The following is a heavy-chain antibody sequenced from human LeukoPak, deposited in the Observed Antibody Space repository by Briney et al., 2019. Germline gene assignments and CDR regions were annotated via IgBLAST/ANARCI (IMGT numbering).Heavy chain of an antibody. V-gene: IGHV3-53*01. Sequence: PGGSLRLSCAGSGFAVSSNYMSWVRQAPGKGPEWVSGIYSGGNTFYADSVKGRFTISRDISNNILYLQMNSLRAEDTAVYYCARDPYLSSGYNWGQGTLVIVSS. J-gene: IGHJ4*02. CDR1: GFAVSSNY. CDR2: IYSGGNT. D-gene: IGHD3-22*01. CDR3: ARDPYLSSGYN.